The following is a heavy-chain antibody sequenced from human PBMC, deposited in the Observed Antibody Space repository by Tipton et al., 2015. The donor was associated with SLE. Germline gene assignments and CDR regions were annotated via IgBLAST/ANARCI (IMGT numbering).Heavy chain of an antibody. CDR1: GFTFSSYS. J-gene: IGHJ4*02. V-gene: IGHV3-21*03. D-gene: IGHD6-13*01. CDR2: ISSSSSYI. Sequence: QLVQSGGGLVKPGGSLRLSCAASGFTFSSYSMNWVRQAPGKGLEWVSSISSSSSYIYYADSVKGRFTISRDNAKNSLYLQMNSLRAEDTAVYYCARDQEYSSSWLGYYFDYWGQGTLVTVSS. CDR3: ARDQEYSSSWLGYYFDY.